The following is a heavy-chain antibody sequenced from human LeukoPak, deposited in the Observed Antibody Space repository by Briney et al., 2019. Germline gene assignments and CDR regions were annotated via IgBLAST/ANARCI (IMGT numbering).Heavy chain of an antibody. J-gene: IGHJ5*02. Sequence: SETLSLTCTVSGYSISSGCYWGWIRQPPGKGLEWIGSIYYSGSTHYNPSLKSRVTISVDTSKNQFSLKLSSVTAADTAVYYCAREGSRFLLYNWFDPWGQGTLVTVSS. CDR3: AREGSRFLLYNWFDP. D-gene: IGHD3-16*01. V-gene: IGHV4-38-2*02. CDR1: GYSISSGCY. CDR2: IYYSGST.